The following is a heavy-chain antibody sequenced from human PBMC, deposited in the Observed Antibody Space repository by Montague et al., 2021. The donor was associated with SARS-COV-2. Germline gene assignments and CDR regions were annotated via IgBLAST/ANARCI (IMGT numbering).Heavy chain of an antibody. CDR1: GGSISSYY. CDR3: ARDFDY. Sequence: SKTLSLTCTVSGGSISSYYWSWIRQPPGKGLEWIGYMYYSGSTNYNPSLKSRVTPSVDTSKNQFSLKLSSVTAADTAVYYCARDFDYWGQGTLVTVSS. J-gene: IGHJ4*02. V-gene: IGHV4-59*13. CDR2: MYYSGST.